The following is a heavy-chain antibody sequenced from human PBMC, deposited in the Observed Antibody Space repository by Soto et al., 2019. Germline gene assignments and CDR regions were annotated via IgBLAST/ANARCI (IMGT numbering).Heavy chain of an antibody. V-gene: IGHV3-48*01. D-gene: IGHD3-16*02. CDR2: ISSSSSTI. CDR1: GFTFSSYS. J-gene: IGHJ3*02. CDR3: ARDTFGGVIETSREGIAHDAFDI. Sequence: GGSLRLSCAASGFTFSSYSMNWVRQAPGKGLEWVSYISSSSSTIYYADSVKGRFTISRDNAKNSLYLQMNSLRAEDTAVYYCARDTFGGVIETSREGIAHDAFDIWGQGTMVTVSS.